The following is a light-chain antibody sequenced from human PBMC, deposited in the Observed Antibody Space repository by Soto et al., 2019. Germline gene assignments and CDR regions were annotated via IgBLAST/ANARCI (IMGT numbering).Light chain of an antibody. Sequence: DIVMTQSPLSLPVTPGEPASISCRSSQSLLHSNGYNYLDWYLQRPGQSPQLLVYLGSNRASGVPDRFSGSGSGTDFTLKISRVEAEDAGVYYCMKALETLITFGQGTRLEIK. V-gene: IGKV2-28*01. CDR3: MKALETLIT. CDR2: LGS. CDR1: QSLLHSNGYNY. J-gene: IGKJ5*01.